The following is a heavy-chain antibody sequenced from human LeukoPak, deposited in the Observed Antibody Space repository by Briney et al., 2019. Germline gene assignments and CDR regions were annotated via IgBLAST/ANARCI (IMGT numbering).Heavy chain of an antibody. V-gene: IGHV3-7*03. CDR2: IKEDGSEK. CDR1: GFTFSRDW. CDR3: ARGGGTSSSWYGSAKWFDP. D-gene: IGHD6-13*01. Sequence: GGSLRLSCVASGFTFSRDWMSWVRQAPGKGLQWVANIKEDGSEKYYVDSVKGRFTISRDNAKDSLYLQMNSLRAEDTAVYHCARGGGTSSSWYGSAKWFDPWGQGTLVTVSS. J-gene: IGHJ5*02.